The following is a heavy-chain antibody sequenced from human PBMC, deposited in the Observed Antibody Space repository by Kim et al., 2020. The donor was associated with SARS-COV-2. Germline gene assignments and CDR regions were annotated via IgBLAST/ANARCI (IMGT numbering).Heavy chain of an antibody. CDR2: ISYSVST. V-gene: IGHV4-39*01. D-gene: IGHD6-19*01. CDR1: GGSISSSSYY. Sequence: SDTLSLTCTVSGGSISSSSYYWGWIRQPPGKGLEWIGSISYSVSTYYNSSLKSRVTISVDTSKNQFSLMLSSVTAADPAVYYCARQSAVAGTYFHHWGQGTLVTV. CDR3: ARQSAVAGTYFHH. J-gene: IGHJ1*01.